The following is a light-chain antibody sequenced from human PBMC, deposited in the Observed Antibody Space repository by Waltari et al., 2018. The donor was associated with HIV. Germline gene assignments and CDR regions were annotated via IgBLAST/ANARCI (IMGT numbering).Light chain of an antibody. J-gene: IGKJ1*01. CDR2: ATS. CDR1: QNIGKK. Sequence: EIVMTQSPVTLSVSPGARATLSCRASQNIGKKIVWYQRRPGQSPRLVIFATSVRATGIPTRFSGSGSGTDFALTITTLQPEDYGMYYCQQYNGSWTFGRGTRVE. CDR3: QQYNGSWT. V-gene: IGKV3D-15*03.